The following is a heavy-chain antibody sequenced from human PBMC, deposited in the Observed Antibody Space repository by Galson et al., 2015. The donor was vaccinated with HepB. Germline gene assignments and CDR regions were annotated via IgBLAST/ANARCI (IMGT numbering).Heavy chain of an antibody. CDR1: GFTFSSYA. J-gene: IGHJ4*02. V-gene: IGHV3-23*01. CDR3: AKGYVDIVAIDY. D-gene: IGHD5-12*01. CDR2: ISGSGGST. Sequence: SLRLSCAASGFTFSSYAMSWVRQAPGKGLEWVSAISGSGGSTYYADSVKGRFTISRDNSKNTLYLQMNSLRAEDTAVYYCAKGYVDIVAIDYWGQGTLVTVSS.